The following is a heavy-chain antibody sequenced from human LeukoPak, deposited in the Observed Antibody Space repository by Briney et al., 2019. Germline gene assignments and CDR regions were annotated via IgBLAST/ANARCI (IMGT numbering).Heavy chain of an antibody. CDR2: IIPIFGTA. CDR1: GGTFSSYA. Sequence: GSSVKVSCKASGGTFSSYAISWVRQAPGQGLEWMGGIIPIFGTANYAQKFQGRVTITTDESTSTAYMELSSPRSEDTAVYYCASYCSGGSCYSALDYWGPGTLVTVSS. V-gene: IGHV1-69*05. J-gene: IGHJ4*02. D-gene: IGHD2-15*01. CDR3: ASYCSGGSCYSALDY.